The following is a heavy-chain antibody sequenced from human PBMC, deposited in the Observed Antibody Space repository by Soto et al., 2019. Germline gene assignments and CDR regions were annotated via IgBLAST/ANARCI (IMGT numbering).Heavy chain of an antibody. CDR3: ARAAGYYDSSGPQGY. CDR2: ISSSSSYT. V-gene: IGHV3-11*06. D-gene: IGHD3-22*01. CDR1: GFTFSDYY. J-gene: IGHJ4*02. Sequence: VGSLRLSCAASGFTFSDYYMSWIRQAPGKGLEWVSYISSSSSYTNYADSVKGRFTISRDNAKNSLYLQMNSLRAEDTAVYYCARAAGYYDSSGPQGYWGQGTLVTVSS.